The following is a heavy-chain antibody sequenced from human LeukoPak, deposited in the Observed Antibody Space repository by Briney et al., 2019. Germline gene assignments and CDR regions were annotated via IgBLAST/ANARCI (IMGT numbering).Heavy chain of an antibody. CDR1: GGSISSYY. J-gene: IGHJ3*02. CDR3: ARQDVATSHDAFDI. Sequence: SETLSLTCTVSGGSISSYYWTWIRQPPGKGLEGIGYIYYSGSTNYNPSLKSRVTISVDTSKNQFSLKLSSVSAADTAVYYCARQDVATSHDAFDIWGQGTMVTVSS. CDR2: IYYSGST. V-gene: IGHV4-59*08. D-gene: IGHD5-12*01.